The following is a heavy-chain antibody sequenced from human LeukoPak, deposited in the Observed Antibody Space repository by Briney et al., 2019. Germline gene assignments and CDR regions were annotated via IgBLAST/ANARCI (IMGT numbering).Heavy chain of an antibody. CDR2: ISYDGSNK. D-gene: IGHD3-10*01. Sequence: GGSLRLSCAASGFTFSSYAMHWVRQAPGKGLEWVAVISYDGSNKYYADSVKGRFTISRDNSKNTLYLQMNSLRAEDTAVYYCARKIVLCFGEHTKRDDLACMGVWDRGPTV. J-gene: IGHJ6*02. CDR1: GFTFSSYA. V-gene: IGHV3-30-3*01. CDR3: ARKIVLCFGEHTKRDDLACMGV.